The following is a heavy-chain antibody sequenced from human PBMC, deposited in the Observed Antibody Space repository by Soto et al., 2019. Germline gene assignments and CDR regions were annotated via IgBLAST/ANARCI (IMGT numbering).Heavy chain of an antibody. Sequence: PGGSLRLSCAASGFTFSSYSMNWVRQAPGKGLEWVSYISSSSSTIYYADSVKGRFTISRDNAKNSLYLQMNSLRAEDTAVYYCAREADYVNWFDSRGQRTPVTVS. D-gene: IGHD4-17*01. CDR3: AREADYVNWFDS. V-gene: IGHV3-48*01. CDR1: GFTFSSYS. CDR2: ISSSSSTI. J-gene: IGHJ5*01.